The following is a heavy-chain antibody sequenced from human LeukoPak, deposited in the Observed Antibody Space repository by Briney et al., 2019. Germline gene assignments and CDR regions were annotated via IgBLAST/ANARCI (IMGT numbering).Heavy chain of an antibody. CDR1: GYSFTSYW. J-gene: IGHJ6*04. Sequence: GESLKISCKGSGYSFTSYWIGWVRQMPGKGLEWMGIIYPGDSDTRYSPSFQDQVTISADKSISTAYLQWSSLKASDTAMYYCARTRGSSGLTYYYYGMDVWGKGTTVTVSS. CDR2: IYPGDSDT. CDR3: ARTRGSSGLTYYYYGMDV. V-gene: IGHV5-51*01. D-gene: IGHD6-19*01.